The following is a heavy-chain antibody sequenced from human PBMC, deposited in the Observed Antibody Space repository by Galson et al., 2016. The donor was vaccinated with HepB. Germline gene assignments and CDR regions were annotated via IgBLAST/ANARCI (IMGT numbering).Heavy chain of an antibody. Sequence: QSGAAVKKPGESLKTSCKGSGYSFISYWVGWVRQMPGKGLEWMVIIYPGDSDTRYRPSFQGQVAISADKSVSTAYLQWSSLKASDTAMYYCARGQSSSWYKDYFDYWGQGTLVTVSS. CDR2: IYPGDSDT. CDR3: ARGQSSSWYKDYFDY. V-gene: IGHV5-51*01. J-gene: IGHJ4*02. CDR1: GYSFISYW. D-gene: IGHD6-13*01.